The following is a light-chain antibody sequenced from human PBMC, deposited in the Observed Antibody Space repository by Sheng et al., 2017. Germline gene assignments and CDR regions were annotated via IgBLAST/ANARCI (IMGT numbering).Light chain of an antibody. CDR2: AAS. CDR1: QGIGDY. CDR3: QQYYSTPYT. J-gene: IGKJ2*01. Sequence: DIQMTQSPSSLSASVGDRVTITCRASQGIGDYLVWYQQKPGKVPRLLIFAASTLQSGVPSRFSGSGTGTDFTLTISSLQPEDVATYYCQQYYSTPYTFGQGTKLEI. V-gene: IGKV1-27*01.